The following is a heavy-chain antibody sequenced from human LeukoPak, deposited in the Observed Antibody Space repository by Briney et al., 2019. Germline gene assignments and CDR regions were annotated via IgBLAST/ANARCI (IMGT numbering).Heavy chain of an antibody. Sequence: GGSLRLSCAASGFSFSSYSMNWVRQAPGKGLEWLSYISSTSSAIYYADSLKGRFTISRDNAKNSLYLQMDSLRAEDTAVYYCARVIGSYGDSAYWGQGTLVTVSS. V-gene: IGHV3-48*04. J-gene: IGHJ4*02. D-gene: IGHD3-16*01. CDR2: ISSTSSAI. CDR3: ARVIGSYGDSAY. CDR1: GFSFSSYS.